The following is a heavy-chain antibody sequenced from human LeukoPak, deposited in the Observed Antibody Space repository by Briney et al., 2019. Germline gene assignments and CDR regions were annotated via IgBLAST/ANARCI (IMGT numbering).Heavy chain of an antibody. V-gene: IGHV4-34*01. Sequence: SETLSLTCAVYGGSFSGYYWSWIRQPPGKGLEWIGEINHSGSTNYNPSLKSRVTISVDTSKNQFSLKLSSVTAADTAVYYCAREHYDSSGYRDAFDIWGQGTMVTVSS. CDR2: INHSGST. D-gene: IGHD3-22*01. CDR1: GGSFSGYY. J-gene: IGHJ3*02. CDR3: AREHYDSSGYRDAFDI.